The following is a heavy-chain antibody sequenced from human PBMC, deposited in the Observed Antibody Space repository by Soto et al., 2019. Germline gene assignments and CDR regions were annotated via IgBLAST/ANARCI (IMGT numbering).Heavy chain of an antibody. CDR2: IIPMFGTL. Sequence: QVQLVQSGAEVRKPGSSVRVSCKAAGGTFDTYAVSWVRQAPGQGLEWMGGIIPMFGTLYYAQRFQGRVTITADESTGTAYMELRSLRSDDTAGYFCARDRDFGNYFDSAYWGQETLVNVSS. V-gene: IGHV1-69*01. J-gene: IGHJ4*02. CDR3: ARDRDFGNYFDSAY. D-gene: IGHD1-26*01. CDR1: GGTFDTYA.